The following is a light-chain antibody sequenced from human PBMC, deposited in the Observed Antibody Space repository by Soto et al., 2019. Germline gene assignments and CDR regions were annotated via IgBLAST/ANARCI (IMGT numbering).Light chain of an antibody. Sequence: DIVMTQSPDSLPVSLGERATINCESSQSVLYSSNNKNYLAWYQQKPGQPPKLIIYWASTRESGVPDRFSGSGSGTDFTLTINSLQAEDVAVYYCQQYYSTPPTFGQGTKLEIK. CDR2: WAS. V-gene: IGKV4-1*01. CDR1: QSVLYSSNNKNY. CDR3: QQYYSTPPT. J-gene: IGKJ2*01.